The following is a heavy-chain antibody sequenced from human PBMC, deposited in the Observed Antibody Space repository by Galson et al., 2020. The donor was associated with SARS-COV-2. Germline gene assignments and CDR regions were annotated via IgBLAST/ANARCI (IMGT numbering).Heavy chain of an antibody. CDR2: ISYRGST. V-gene: IGHV4-59*01. CDR3: ARGRGSTGFDP. J-gene: IGHJ5*02. Sequence: SETLSLTCTVSNGSITNYYWSWIRQPPGKPLEWIGYISYRGSTNYNPSLKSRVTISLDTPNNQFSLTLSSVTAADTAFYYCARGRGSTGFDPWGQGTLLTVSS. CDR1: NGSITNYY. D-gene: IGHD1-1*01.